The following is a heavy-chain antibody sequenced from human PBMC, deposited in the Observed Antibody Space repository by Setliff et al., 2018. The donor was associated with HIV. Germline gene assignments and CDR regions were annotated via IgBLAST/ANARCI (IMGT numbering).Heavy chain of an antibody. V-gene: IGHV1-24*01. D-gene: IGHD5-12*01. Sequence: AASVKVSCKVSGYTVTELSINWVRQAPGKGPEWMGGFDPEDNKIVYAQKFQGRVTTTEDTSTDTAYTELSSLRPEDTAVYYCATRIRDGHRGYGYFDFWGQGTLGTVS. J-gene: IGHJ4*02. CDR2: FDPEDNKI. CDR3: ATRIRDGHRGYGYFDF. CDR1: GYTVTELS.